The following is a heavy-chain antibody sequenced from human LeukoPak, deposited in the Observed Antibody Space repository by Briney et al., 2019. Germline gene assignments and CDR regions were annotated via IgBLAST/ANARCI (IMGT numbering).Heavy chain of an antibody. CDR1: GFTFSTYW. J-gene: IGHJ5*01. CDR2: INTDGSRA. V-gene: IGHV3-74*01. CDR3: ARGRYSSGYVADS. Sequence: GGSLRLSCAASGFTFSTYWMHWVRQVPGEGLVWVSRINTDGSRANYADSVKGRFTISRDNAKNTLYLQMNSLRADDTAVYYCARGRYSSGYVADSWGQGTLVTVSS. D-gene: IGHD5-18*01.